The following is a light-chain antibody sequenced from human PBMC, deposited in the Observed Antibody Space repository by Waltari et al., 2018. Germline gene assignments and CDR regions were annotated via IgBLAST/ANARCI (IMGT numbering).Light chain of an antibody. CDR1: SSDVGGYNY. V-gene: IGLV2-14*01. J-gene: IGLJ3*02. CDR3: SSYTTTTWV. Sequence: QSALTQPASVSGSPGQSITISCTGTSSDVGGYNYVSWYHPHPGKAPKLIIYQVSNRPSGISNRFSGSKAGSTASLTISGLQAEDEADYYCSSYTTTTWVFGGGTKLTVL. CDR2: QVS.